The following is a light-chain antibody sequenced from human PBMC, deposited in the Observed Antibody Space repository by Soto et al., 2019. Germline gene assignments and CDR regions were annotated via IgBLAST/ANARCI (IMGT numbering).Light chain of an antibody. CDR2: GTS. Sequence: IVLAHSPATLSFSAGERATLSFRASQSVSSYLAWYQQKPGQAPRLLIYGTSTRATGVPDRFSGSGSGTDFTLTISRLEPEDFAVYYCQQYGSSGTFGQGTKVDIK. CDR1: QSVSSY. V-gene: IGKV3-20*01. CDR3: QQYGSSGT. J-gene: IGKJ1*01.